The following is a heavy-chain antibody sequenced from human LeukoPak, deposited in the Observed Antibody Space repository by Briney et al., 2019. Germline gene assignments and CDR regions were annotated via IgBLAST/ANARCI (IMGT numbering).Heavy chain of an antibody. J-gene: IGHJ6*03. CDR1: GGSISSGGYY. D-gene: IGHD3-10*01. V-gene: IGHV4-30-2*01. CDR2: IYHSGST. CDR3: ARENYYGSGVNYYYYMDV. Sequence: PSETLSLTCTVSGGSISSGGYYWSWIRQPPGKGLEWIGYIYHSGSTYYNPSLKSRVTISVDTSKNLFSLKLSSVTAADTAVYYCARENYYGSGVNYYYYMDVWGKGTTVTVSS.